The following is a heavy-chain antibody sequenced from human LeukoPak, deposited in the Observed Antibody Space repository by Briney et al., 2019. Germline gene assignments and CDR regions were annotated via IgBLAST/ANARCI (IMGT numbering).Heavy chain of an antibody. CDR1: GFTVSSNY. D-gene: IGHD3-10*01. V-gene: IGHV3-53*01. J-gene: IGHJ3*01. CDR2: IYRGGST. Sequence: GGSLRLSCAASGFTVSSNYMNWVRQAPGKGLEWVSGIYRGGSTYYADSVKGRFTISRDNSKNTLYLHMNSLRAEDTAVYYCARGSYGSGNYYIGDAFEFWGQGTRVTVSS. CDR3: ARGSYGSGNYYIGDAFEF.